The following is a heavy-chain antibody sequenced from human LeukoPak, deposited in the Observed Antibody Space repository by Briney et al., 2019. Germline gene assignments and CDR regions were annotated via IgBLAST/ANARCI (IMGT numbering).Heavy chain of an antibody. D-gene: IGHD4-17*01. CDR2: ISSTGSTI. J-gene: IGHJ6*02. CDR3: ATEKNYGDYNAYGMDV. V-gene: IGHV3-48*04. CDR1: GFTFSTYS. Sequence: GGSLRLSCAASGFTFSTYSMNWVRQAPGKGLEWVSYISSTGSTIYYADSVKGRFTISRDNAKNSLSLQMNSLRAEDTAVYYCATEKNYGDYNAYGMDVWGQGTTVIVSS.